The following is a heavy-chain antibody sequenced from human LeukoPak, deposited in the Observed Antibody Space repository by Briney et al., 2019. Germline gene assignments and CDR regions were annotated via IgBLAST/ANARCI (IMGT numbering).Heavy chain of an antibody. V-gene: IGHV3-9*01. CDR2: INWNSDSI. CDR1: GFTFDDYA. Sequence: PGGSLRLSCAVSGFTFDDYAMHWVRQVPGKGLEWVSGINWNSDSIGYADSVKGRFTTSRDNAKNSLYLQMDSLRAEDTAVYYCARADGYYYYYMDVWGKGTTVTISS. J-gene: IGHJ6*03. D-gene: IGHD4-17*01. CDR3: ARADGYYYYYMDV.